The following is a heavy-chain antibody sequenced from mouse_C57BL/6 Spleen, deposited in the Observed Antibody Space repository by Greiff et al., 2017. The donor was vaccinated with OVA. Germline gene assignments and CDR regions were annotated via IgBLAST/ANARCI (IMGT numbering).Heavy chain of an antibody. CDR1: GFTFSSYA. CDR2: ISDGGSYT. J-gene: IGHJ1*03. CDR3: ARDGNYQIWYFDV. V-gene: IGHV5-4*01. D-gene: IGHD2-1*01. Sequence: EVKVVESGGGLVKPGGSLKLSCAASGFTFSSYAMSWVRQTPEKRLEWVATISDGGSYTYYPDNVKGRFTISRDNAKNNLYLQMSHLKSEDTAMYYCARDGNYQIWYFDVWGTGTTVTVSS.